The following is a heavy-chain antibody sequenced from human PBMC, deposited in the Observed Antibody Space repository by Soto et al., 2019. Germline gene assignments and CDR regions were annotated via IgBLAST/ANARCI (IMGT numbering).Heavy chain of an antibody. D-gene: IGHD2-15*01. J-gene: IGHJ4*02. CDR1: GGSISSGGYY. CDR3: ARLVTLLTPTYDLDY. V-gene: IGHV4-31*03. Sequence: QVQLQESGPGLVKPSQTLSLTCTVSGGSISSGGYYWSWIRQHPGKGLEWIGYIYYSGSTYYNPSLKSRVTIAVDTSKNQFSLKLSSVTAAGTAVYYCARLVTLLTPTYDLDYWGQGTLVPVSS. CDR2: IYYSGST.